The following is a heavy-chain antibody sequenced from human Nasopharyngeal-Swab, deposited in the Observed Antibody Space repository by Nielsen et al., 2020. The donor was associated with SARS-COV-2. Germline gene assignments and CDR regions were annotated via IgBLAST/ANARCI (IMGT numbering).Heavy chain of an antibody. CDR3: ARSAVAAAGWGWFDP. J-gene: IGHJ5*02. CDR2: INPSGGSA. D-gene: IGHD6-13*01. Sequence: GSVNVPCKACGYTFTNYNLHWVRQAPGQGLEWMGVINPSGGSANYAQKFQGRVTTTRDTSTNIVYMELSSLESEDTAVYYCARSAVAAAGWGWFDPWGQGTLVTVSS. V-gene: IGHV1-46*01. CDR1: GYTFTNYN.